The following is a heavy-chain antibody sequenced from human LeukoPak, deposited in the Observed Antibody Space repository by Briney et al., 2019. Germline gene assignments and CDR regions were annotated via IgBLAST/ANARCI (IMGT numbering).Heavy chain of an antibody. D-gene: IGHD6-19*01. V-gene: IGHV3-30-3*01. Sequence: GSLRLSCAASGFTFSSYAMHWVRQAPGKGLEWVAVISYDGSNKYYADSVKGRFTISRDNSKNTLYVQMNSLRAEDTAVYYCARDRSRSGWFIDYWGQGTLVTVSS. CDR1: GFTFSSYA. CDR3: ARDRSRSGWFIDY. J-gene: IGHJ4*02. CDR2: ISYDGSNK.